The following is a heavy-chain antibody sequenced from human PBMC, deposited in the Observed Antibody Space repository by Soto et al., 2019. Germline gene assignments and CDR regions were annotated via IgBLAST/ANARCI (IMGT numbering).Heavy chain of an antibody. CDR2: IIPVLTTT. CDR3: ARRVDCGYDCYHKHYYGMDV. Sequence: QVQLVQSGAEVKMPGSSVKVSCRASGDTFSSYTVNWLRQAPGRGLEWMGRIIPVLTTTDYAQKFRGRVTITADKPSNTVYLELTSLSPDDTAVYYCARRVDCGYDCYHKHYYGMDVWGPGTTVTVAS. J-gene: IGHJ6*02. CDR1: GDTFSSYT. D-gene: IGHD2-21*02. V-gene: IGHV1-69*08.